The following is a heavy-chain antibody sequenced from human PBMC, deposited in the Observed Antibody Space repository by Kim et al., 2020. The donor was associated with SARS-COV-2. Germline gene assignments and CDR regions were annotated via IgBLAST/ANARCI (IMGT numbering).Heavy chain of an antibody. CDR2: ISGSGATT. Sequence: GGSLRLSCVASGFTFYSYAMSWVRQAPGKGLEWVSTISGSGATTLYADSVKGRFTISRDNSKNTLYLQMNSLSAEDTAVYFCAKAACGGASSGGACYTNPWGQGTLVTVSS. CDR3: AKAACGGASSGGACYTNP. D-gene: IGHD2-21*02. CDR1: GFTFYSYA. J-gene: IGHJ4*02. V-gene: IGHV3-23*01.